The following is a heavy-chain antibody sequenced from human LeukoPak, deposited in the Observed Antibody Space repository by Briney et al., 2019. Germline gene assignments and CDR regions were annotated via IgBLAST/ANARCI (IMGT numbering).Heavy chain of an antibody. CDR2: IYPGDSDT. D-gene: IGHD5-18*01. V-gene: IGHV5-51*01. CDR1: GYSFTSYW. CDR3: ASQPRTGYSYGPFDY. J-gene: IGHJ4*02. Sequence: GESLKISCKGSGYSFTSYWIGWVRQMPGKGLEWMGIIYPGDSDTRYSPSFQGQVTISADKSISTAYLQWSSLKASDTAMYYCASQPRTGYSYGPFDYWGQGTLVTVSS.